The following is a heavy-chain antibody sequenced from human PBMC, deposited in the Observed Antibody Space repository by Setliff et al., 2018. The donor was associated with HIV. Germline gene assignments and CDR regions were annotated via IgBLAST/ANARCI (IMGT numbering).Heavy chain of an antibody. CDR1: GYSFTSYW. J-gene: IGHJ3*02. CDR3: ASNYGGNSRYDAFDI. V-gene: IGHV5-51*01. CDR2: IYPGDSDT. D-gene: IGHD4-17*01. Sequence: PGESLKISCKGSGYSFTSYWIGWVRQMPGKGLEWMGIIYPGDSDTRYSPSFQGQVTISADKSINTAYLQWSSLKTSDTAIYYCASNYGGNSRYDAFDIWGQGTMVTVSS.